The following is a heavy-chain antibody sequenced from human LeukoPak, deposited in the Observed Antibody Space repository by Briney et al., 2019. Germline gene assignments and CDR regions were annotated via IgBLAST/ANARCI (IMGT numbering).Heavy chain of an antibody. CDR1: GASVSPYR. D-gene: IGHD1-7*01. CDR2: FIASGTT. J-gene: IGHJ4*02. V-gene: IGHV4-4*07. Sequence: PSETLSLTCTVSGASVSPYRWSWVRQPSGKGLEWIGRFIASGTTNYNPSLRNRATMSVDTSNSQFSLRLTSVTAADTAIYYCTRGTHETTAAFDWGRGTLVTVSS. CDR3: TRGTHETTAAFD.